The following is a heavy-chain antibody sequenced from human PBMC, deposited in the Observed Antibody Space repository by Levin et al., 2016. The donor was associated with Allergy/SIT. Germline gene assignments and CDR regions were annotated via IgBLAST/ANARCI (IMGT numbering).Heavy chain of an antibody. V-gene: IGHV1-18*01. CDR1: GYTFTSYG. Sequence: ASVKVSCKASGYTFTSYGISWVRQAPGQGLEWMGWISAYNGNTNYAQKLQGRVTMTTDTSTSTAYMELRSLRSDDTAVYYCARGAVYYYDSSGYDYWGQGTLVTVSS. J-gene: IGHJ4*02. D-gene: IGHD3-22*01. CDR2: ISAYNGNT. CDR3: ARGAVYYYDSSGYDY.